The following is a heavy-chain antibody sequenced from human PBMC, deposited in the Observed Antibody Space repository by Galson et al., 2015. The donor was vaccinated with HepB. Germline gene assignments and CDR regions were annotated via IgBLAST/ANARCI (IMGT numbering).Heavy chain of an antibody. D-gene: IGHD3-10*01. Sequence: ETLSLTCTVPGGSFNVYYWSWVRQSAEKGLERIGRIHSNGATNYSPSLKGRVTMSVDTSKSQFSLKLRSVTASDTAIYYCARHAYRSSTDFYFHGMDVWGQGTTVTVSS. V-gene: IGHV4-4*07. CDR2: IHSNGAT. CDR3: ARHAYRSSTDFYFHGMDV. CDR1: GGSFNVYY. J-gene: IGHJ6*02.